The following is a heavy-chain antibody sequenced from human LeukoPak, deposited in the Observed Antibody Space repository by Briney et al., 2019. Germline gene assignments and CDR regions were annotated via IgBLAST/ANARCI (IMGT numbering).Heavy chain of an antibody. D-gene: IGHD4-11*01. J-gene: IGHJ4*02. V-gene: IGHV3-7*03. CDR3: TKDTDPTGTFDY. CDR2: IKQDGSEK. CDR1: GFTFSSYW. Sequence: GGSLRLSCAASGFTFSSYWMSWVRQAPGKGLEWVANIKQDGSEKYYVDSVKGRFTISRDNAKNSLYLQMNSLRPEDTALYYCTKDTDPTGTFDYWGQGTLVTVSS.